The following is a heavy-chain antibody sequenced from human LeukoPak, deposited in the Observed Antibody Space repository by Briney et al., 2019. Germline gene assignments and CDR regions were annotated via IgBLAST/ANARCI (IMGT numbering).Heavy chain of an antibody. D-gene: IGHD2-21*02. V-gene: IGHV4-59*08. J-gene: IGHJ3*01. CDR1: GGSISSYY. CDR2: IYYSGST. Sequence: PSETLSLTCTVSGGSISSYYWSWIRQPPGKGLEWIGYIYYSGSTNYNPSLKSRVTISVDTSKNQFSLKLSSVTAADTAVYYCALAYCGGDCHPSTWGQGTMVTVSS. CDR3: ALAYCGGDCHPST.